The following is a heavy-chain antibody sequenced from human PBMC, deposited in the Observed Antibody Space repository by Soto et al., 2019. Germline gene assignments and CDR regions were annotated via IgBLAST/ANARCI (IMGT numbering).Heavy chain of an antibody. J-gene: IGHJ4*02. D-gene: IGHD2-15*01. V-gene: IGHV3-23*01. CDR3: AKDTGRGGGSVFAY. Sequence: EVQLLESGGGLVQPGGSLRLSCAASGFTFINSAMSWVRQAPGKGLEWVSAIGGRGGSTYYAGSVKGRFTISRDYSKNTLYLQMSSLRADDTALYYCAKDTGRGGGSVFAYWAQGTPVTVPS. CDR2: IGGRGGST. CDR1: GFTFINSA.